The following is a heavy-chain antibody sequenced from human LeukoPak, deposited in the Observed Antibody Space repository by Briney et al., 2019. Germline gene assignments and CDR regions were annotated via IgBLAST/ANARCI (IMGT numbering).Heavy chain of an antibody. J-gene: IGHJ5*02. Sequence: SVKVSCKASGGTFSSYAISCVRQAPGQGLEWMGGIIPIFGTANYAQKFQGRVTITTDESTSTAYMELSSLRSEDTAVYYSARESMVRGVTTNWFDPWGQGTLVTVSS. CDR2: IIPIFGTA. CDR1: GGTFSSYA. CDR3: ARESMVRGVTTNWFDP. V-gene: IGHV1-69*05. D-gene: IGHD3-10*01.